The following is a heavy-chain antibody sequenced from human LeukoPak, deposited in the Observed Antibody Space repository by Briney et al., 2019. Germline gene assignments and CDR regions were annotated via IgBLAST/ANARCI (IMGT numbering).Heavy chain of an antibody. CDR3: VRPDDNSFDF. Sequence: TSETLSLTCTVSGYSISTGYYWDWIRQPPGRGLEWIGNIYETGSTNYNPSLKSRVTISVDTSKNQFSLKLSSVTAADTAVYYCVRPDDNSFDFWGQGTMVTVSS. V-gene: IGHV4-38-2*02. J-gene: IGHJ3*01. D-gene: IGHD3-9*01. CDR2: IYETGST. CDR1: GYSISTGYY.